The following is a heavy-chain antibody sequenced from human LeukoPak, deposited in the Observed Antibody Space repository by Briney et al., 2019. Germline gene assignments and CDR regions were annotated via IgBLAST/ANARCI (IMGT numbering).Heavy chain of an antibody. D-gene: IGHD2-15*01. V-gene: IGHV1-58*02. CDR2: IVVGSGDT. Sequence: GASVKVSCKASGFTFTSSSMQWVRQARGQRLEWIGWIVVGSGDTNYAQKFQERVTITRDMSTSTAYMELSSLRSEDTAIYYCAKIHQNRVVVGAKGAFDIWGQGTVVTVSS. CDR3: AKIHQNRVVVGAKGAFDI. CDR1: GFTFTSSS. J-gene: IGHJ3*02.